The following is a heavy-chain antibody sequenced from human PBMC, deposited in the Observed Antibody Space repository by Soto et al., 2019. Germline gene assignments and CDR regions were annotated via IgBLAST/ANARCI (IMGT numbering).Heavy chain of an antibody. D-gene: IGHD2-8*01. Sequence: GGSLRLSCAASGFTFSSYAMSWVRQAPGKGLEWVSAISGSGGSTYYADSVKGRFTISRDNSKNTLYLQMNSLRAEDTAVYYCAKDTSRRYCTNGVCYYFDYWRQGTLVTVSS. CDR1: GFTFSSYA. CDR3: AKDTSRRYCTNGVCYYFDY. V-gene: IGHV3-23*01. J-gene: IGHJ4*02. CDR2: ISGSGGST.